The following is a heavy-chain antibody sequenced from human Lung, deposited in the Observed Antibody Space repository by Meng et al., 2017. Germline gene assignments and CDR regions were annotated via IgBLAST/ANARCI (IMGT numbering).Heavy chain of an antibody. CDR1: GFTFSNAW. V-gene: IGHV3-15*01. CDR2: MKSNVDGGTV. J-gene: IGHJ4*01. Sequence: EVTLVESGGGFVKPGGSLRLSCAAPGFTFSNAWMTWVRQAPGKGLEWIGRMKSNVDGGTVDYAAAVKGRFFISRDDSENTFYLQMNSLKTEDTAVYYCSGHVDYWGHGTLVTVFS. CDR3: SGHVDY.